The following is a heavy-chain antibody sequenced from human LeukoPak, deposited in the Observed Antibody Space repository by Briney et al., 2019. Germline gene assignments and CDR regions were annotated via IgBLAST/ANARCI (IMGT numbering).Heavy chain of an antibody. Sequence: PGGSLRLSCAASGFTFSSYGMHWVRQAPGKGLEWVAFIRYDGSNKYYADSVKGRFTISRDNSKNTLYLQMNSLRAEDTAVYYCANLLEMTTATENAFDIWGQGTMVTVSS. CDR3: ANLLEMTTATENAFDI. CDR2: IRYDGSNK. CDR1: GFTFSSYG. J-gene: IGHJ3*02. V-gene: IGHV3-30*02. D-gene: IGHD4-17*01.